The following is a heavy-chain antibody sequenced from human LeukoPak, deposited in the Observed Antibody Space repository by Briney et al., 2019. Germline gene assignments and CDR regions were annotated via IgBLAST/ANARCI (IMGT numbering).Heavy chain of an antibody. J-gene: IGHJ3*02. CDR3: ARGPPNSSSWDGDAFDI. CDR1: GGSFSGYY. D-gene: IGHD6-13*01. Sequence: PSETLSLTCAVYGGSFSGYYWSWIRQPPGKGLEWIGEINHSGSTNYNPSLKGRVTISVDTSKNQFSLKLSSVTAADTAVYYCARGPPNSSSWDGDAFDIWGQGQWSPSLQ. CDR2: INHSGST. V-gene: IGHV4-34*01.